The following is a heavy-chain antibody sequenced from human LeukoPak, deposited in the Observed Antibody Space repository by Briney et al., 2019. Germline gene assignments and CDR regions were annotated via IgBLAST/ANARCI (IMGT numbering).Heavy chain of an antibody. J-gene: IGHJ4*02. Sequence: GRSLRLSCAASGFTFSSYGMHWVRQAPGKGLEWVAVISYDGSNKYYADSVKGRFTISRDNSKNTLYLQMNSLRAEDTAVYYCAKDARWELPHFDYWGQGTLVTVSS. D-gene: IGHD1-26*01. CDR2: ISYDGSNK. V-gene: IGHV3-30*18. CDR1: GFTFSSYG. CDR3: AKDARWELPHFDY.